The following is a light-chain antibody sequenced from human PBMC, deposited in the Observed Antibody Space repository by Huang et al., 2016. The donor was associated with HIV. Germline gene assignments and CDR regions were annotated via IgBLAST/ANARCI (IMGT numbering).Light chain of an antibody. CDR1: QPVLYSSNNKNY. V-gene: IGKV4-1*01. Sequence: DIVMTQSPDSLAVSLGEMATINCESSQPVLYSSNNKNYVAWYQQKPGQPPKLLRYWASTREFGVPDRVTGSGSGTDFTLTISSLQAEDVAVYYCQQYYNTPITFGQGTRLEIK. J-gene: IGKJ5*01. CDR2: WAS. CDR3: QQYYNTPIT.